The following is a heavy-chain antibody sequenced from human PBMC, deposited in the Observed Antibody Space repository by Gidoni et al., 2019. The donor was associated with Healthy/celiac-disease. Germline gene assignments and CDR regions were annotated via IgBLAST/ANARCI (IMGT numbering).Heavy chain of an antibody. CDR1: GGSISSSRYY. CDR2: IYYSGST. Sequence: QLQLQESGPGLVKPSETLSLTCTVSGGSISSSRYYWGWIRQPPGKGLEWIGSIYYSGSTYYNPSLKSRVTISVDTSKNQFSLKLSSVTAADTAVYYCARVVVVTAIFDYWGQGTLVTVSS. V-gene: IGHV4-39*01. CDR3: ARVVVVTAIFDY. D-gene: IGHD2-21*02. J-gene: IGHJ4*02.